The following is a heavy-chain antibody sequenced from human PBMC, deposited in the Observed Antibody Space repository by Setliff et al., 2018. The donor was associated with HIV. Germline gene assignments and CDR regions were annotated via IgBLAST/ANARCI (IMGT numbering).Heavy chain of an antibody. Sequence: SVKVSCKASGGTFSSYAISWVRQAPGQGLEWMGGIIPIFGTANYAQKFQGRVTITADESTSTAYMELSSLRSEDTAVYYCARGSVVTRSRGYYYYIDVWGKGTTVTVSS. J-gene: IGHJ6*03. D-gene: IGHD2-21*02. CDR3: ARGSVVTRSRGYYYYIDV. CDR1: GGTFSSYA. V-gene: IGHV1-69*13. CDR2: IIPIFGTA.